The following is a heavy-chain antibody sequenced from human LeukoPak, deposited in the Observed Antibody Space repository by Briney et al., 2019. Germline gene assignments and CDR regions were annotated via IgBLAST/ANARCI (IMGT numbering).Heavy chain of an antibody. CDR2: ISSSSSYI. V-gene: IGHV3-21*01. CDR1: GFTFSSYS. J-gene: IGHJ4*02. CDR3: ARDLLTYSSSWDY. Sequence: GGSLRLSCAASGFTFSSYSMNWVRQAPGKGLEWVSSISSSSSYIYYADSVKGRFTISRDNAKNSLYLQMNSLRAEDTAVYYCARDLLTYSSSWDYWGQGTLVTVSS. D-gene: IGHD6-13*01.